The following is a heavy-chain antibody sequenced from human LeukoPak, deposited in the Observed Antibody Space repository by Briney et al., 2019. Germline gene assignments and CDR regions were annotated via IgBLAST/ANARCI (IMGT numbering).Heavy chain of an antibody. CDR1: GGSFSDYY. Sequence: SETLSLTCAVYGGSFSDYYWSWIRRPPGKGLEWIGEINHSGSTNYNPSLKSRVTISVDTSKNQFSLKLSSVTAADTAVYYCARGDIVVIPAAQYYYYYMDVWGKGTTVTVSS. V-gene: IGHV4-34*01. D-gene: IGHD2-2*01. CDR2: INHSGST. J-gene: IGHJ6*03. CDR3: ARGDIVVIPAAQYYYYYMDV.